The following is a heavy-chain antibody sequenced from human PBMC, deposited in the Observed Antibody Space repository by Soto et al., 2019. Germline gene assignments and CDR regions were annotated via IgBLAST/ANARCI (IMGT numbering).Heavy chain of an antibody. CDR2: IYYSGST. J-gene: IGHJ5*02. V-gene: IGHV4-31*03. CDR3: ARGYDSSGSRLDP. D-gene: IGHD3-22*01. CDR1: GDSVSGGGYY. Sequence: SETLSLTCTVSGDSVSGGGYYWTWIRQHPGKGLEWIGYIYYSGSTYYNPSLKSRVTISVDTSKNQFSLKLSSVTAADTAVYYCARGYDSSGSRLDPWGQGTLVTVSS.